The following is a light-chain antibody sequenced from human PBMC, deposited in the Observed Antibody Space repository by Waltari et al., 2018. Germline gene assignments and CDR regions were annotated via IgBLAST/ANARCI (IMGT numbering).Light chain of an antibody. CDR2: LGS. V-gene: IGKV2-28*01. J-gene: IGKJ1*01. CDR3: MQALQTPWT. CDR1: QSLLYSDEYNY. Sequence: DIVMTQSPLSLSVTPGEPASISCRSGQSLLYSDEYNYLDWYQQKPGQSPQLLIYLGSNRDDGVTERFSGSGSGTDFTLEITRVEAEDVAVYYCMQALQTPWTFGQGTRLEIK.